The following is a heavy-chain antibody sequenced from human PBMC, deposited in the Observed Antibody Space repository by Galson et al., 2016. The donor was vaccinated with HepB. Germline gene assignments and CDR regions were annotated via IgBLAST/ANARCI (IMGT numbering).Heavy chain of an antibody. CDR2: VSSDGSIK. V-gene: IGHV3-30-3*01. Sequence: SLRLSCAVSGFTFRSYSMHWVRQAPGKGLEWVAVVSSDGSIKYYADSVKGRSTISRDNSKNTLYLEINSLRPEDMATYFCAREPVISYWYYDFWGRGTPVTDSS. D-gene: IGHD3-16*02. CDR1: GFTFRSYS. CDR3: AREPVISYWYYDF. J-gene: IGHJ2*01.